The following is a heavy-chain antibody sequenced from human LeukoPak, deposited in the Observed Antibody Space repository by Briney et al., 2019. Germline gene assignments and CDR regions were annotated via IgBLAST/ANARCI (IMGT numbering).Heavy chain of an antibody. D-gene: IGHD2-2*01. V-gene: IGHV3-7*01. CDR2: INSDGSEK. CDR1: GFPFTSHW. CDR3: AKDWGQVPASISGH. Sequence: GGSLRLSCAASGFPFTSHWLSWFRKSPGRGLEWVAHINSDGSEKNYVDSVKGRFTISRDNARNSQFLQMNSLRTEDTAVYYCAKDWGQVPASISGHWGQGTLVTVSS. J-gene: IGHJ1*01.